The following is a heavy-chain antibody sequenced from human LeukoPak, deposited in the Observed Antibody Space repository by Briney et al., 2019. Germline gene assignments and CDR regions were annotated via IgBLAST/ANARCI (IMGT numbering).Heavy chain of an antibody. Sequence: SETLSLTCTVSGGSISSGSYYWSWIRQPAGKGLEWIGRIYTSGSTNYNPSLKSRVTISVDTSKNHFSLKLSSVTAADTAVYYCAREGYFDWPHVFDIWGQGTMVTVSS. CDR1: GGSISSGSYY. CDR2: IYTSGST. D-gene: IGHD3-9*01. V-gene: IGHV4-61*02. CDR3: AREGYFDWPHVFDI. J-gene: IGHJ3*02.